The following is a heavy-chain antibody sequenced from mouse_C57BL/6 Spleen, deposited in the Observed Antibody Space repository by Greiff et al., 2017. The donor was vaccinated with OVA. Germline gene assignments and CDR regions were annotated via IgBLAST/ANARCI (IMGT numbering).Heavy chain of an antibody. J-gene: IGHJ2*01. CDR2: ISDGGSYT. D-gene: IGHD1-1*01. V-gene: IGHV5-4*01. Sequence: DVQLVESGGGLVKPGGSLKLSCAASGFTFSSYAMSWVRQTPEKRLEWVATISDGGSYTYYPDNVKGRFTISRDNAKNNLYLQMSQLKSEDTAMYYCARDLDYHGSTSVDDWGQGTTLTVSS. CDR3: ARDLDYHGSTSVDD. CDR1: GFTFSSYA.